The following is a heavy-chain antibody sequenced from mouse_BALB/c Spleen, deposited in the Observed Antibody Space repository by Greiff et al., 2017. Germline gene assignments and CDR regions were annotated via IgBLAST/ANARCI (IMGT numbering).Heavy chain of an antibody. CDR3: ARALQVPISSGFAY. V-gene: IGHV7-3*02. CDR2: IRNKANGYTT. CDR1: GFTFTDYY. Sequence: EVKVVESGGGLVQPGGSLRLSCATSGFTFTDYYMSWVRQPPGKALEWLGFIRNKANGYTTEYSASVKGRFTISRDNSQSILYLQMNTLRAEDSATYYCARALQVPISSGFAYWGQGTLVTVSA. J-gene: IGHJ3*01. D-gene: IGHD2-14*01.